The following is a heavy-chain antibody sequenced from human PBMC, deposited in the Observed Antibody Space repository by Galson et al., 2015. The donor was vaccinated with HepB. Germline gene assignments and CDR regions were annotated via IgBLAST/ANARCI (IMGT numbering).Heavy chain of an antibody. CDR3: AKDIGLNSGWLHFFDY. D-gene: IGHD6-19*01. CDR2: ISYDGSNK. J-gene: IGHJ4*01. Sequence: SLRLSCAASGFTFRGYGMHWVRQAPGKGLEWVAVISYDGSNKYYADSVKGRFTISRDNSKNTLYLQMNGLRAEDTAMYFCAKDIGLNSGWLHFFDYWGHGTLVTVSS. CDR1: GFTFRGYG. V-gene: IGHV3-30*18.